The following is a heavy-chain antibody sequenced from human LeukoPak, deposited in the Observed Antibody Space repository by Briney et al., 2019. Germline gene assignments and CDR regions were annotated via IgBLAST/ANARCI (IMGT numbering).Heavy chain of an antibody. J-gene: IGHJ5*02. CDR2: ISGSGGST. Sequence: GGSLRLSCAASGFTLSSYAMSWVRQAPGKELEWVSGISGSGGSTYYADSVKGRFTISRDNSKNTLFVQMNSLRAEDTAVYYCAKDWGSTSGWFDTWGQGTLVTVSS. V-gene: IGHV3-23*01. CDR3: AKDWGSTSGWFDT. D-gene: IGHD2-2*01. CDR1: GFTLSSYA.